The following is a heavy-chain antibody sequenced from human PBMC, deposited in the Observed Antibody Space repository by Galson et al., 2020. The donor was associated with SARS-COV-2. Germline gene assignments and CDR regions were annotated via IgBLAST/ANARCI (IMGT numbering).Heavy chain of an antibody. J-gene: IGHJ6*02. V-gene: IGHV4-4*02. D-gene: IGHD3-10*01. CDR1: GGSISSSNW. CDR2: IYHSGST. CDR3: ARAEGGLLWFGESHYYYYGMDV. Sequence: SETLSLTCAVSGGSISSSNWWSWVRQPPGKGLEWIGEIYHSGSTNYNPSLKSRVTISVDTSKNQFSLKLSSVTAADTAVYYCARAEGGLLWFGESHYYYYGMDVWGQGTTVTVSS.